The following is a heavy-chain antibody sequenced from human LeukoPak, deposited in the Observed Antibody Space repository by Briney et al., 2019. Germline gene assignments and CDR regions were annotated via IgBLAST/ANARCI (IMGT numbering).Heavy chain of an antibody. V-gene: IGHV3-48*01. D-gene: IGHD3-22*01. J-gene: IGHJ4*02. CDR2: ISSLSGTI. Sequence: PGGSLRLSCEASGLTFSSYSMNWVRQAPGEGLEWISYISSLSGTINYADSVKGRFTISRDNAKKSLYLQMNSLRAEDTALYHCAREGDYYDSSGYYDYWGQGTLVTVSS. CDR3: AREGDYYDSSGYYDY. CDR1: GLTFSSYS.